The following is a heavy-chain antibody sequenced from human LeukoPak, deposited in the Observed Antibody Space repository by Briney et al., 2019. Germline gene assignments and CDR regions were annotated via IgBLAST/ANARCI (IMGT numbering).Heavy chain of an antibody. J-gene: IGHJ5*02. V-gene: IGHV1-8*03. D-gene: IGHD3-16*01. Sequence: ASVKVSCKASGYTFTSYDINWVRQATGQGLEWMGWMNPNSGNTGYAQKFQGRVTITRNTSISTAYMELSSLRSEDTAVYYCARNPWESSDLGWFDPWGQGTLVTVSS. CDR3: ARNPWESSDLGWFDP. CDR2: MNPNSGNT. CDR1: GYTFTSYD.